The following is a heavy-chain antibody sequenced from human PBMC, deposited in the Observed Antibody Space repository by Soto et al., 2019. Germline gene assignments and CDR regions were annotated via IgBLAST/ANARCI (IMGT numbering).Heavy chain of an antibody. D-gene: IGHD6-13*01. V-gene: IGHV1-69*13. J-gene: IGHJ5*01. Sequence: SVNVSCKASGGTFSSYAISWVRQAPGQGHEWMGGVIPIFGTANYAQKFQGRVRMTADESTSTAYMELSSLRSEDTAGYYCARVRIAAADPTYNLFDFRGQGPLVTGS. CDR3: ARVRIAAADPTYNLFDF. CDR1: GGTFSSYA. CDR2: VIPIFGTA.